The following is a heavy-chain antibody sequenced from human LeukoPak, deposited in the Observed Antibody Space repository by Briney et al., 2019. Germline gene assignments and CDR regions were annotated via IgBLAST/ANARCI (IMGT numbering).Heavy chain of an antibody. Sequence: SVKVSCKASGGTFSRYAISWVRQAPGQGLEWMGGIIPMFGTANYAEKFQGRVTITADESSSTVYMELSSLISEDTAVYYCAKSSAGSTTIFRVVHYYYYYVDVWGTGTTVTVSS. CDR3: AKSSAGSTTIFRVVHYYYYYVDV. V-gene: IGHV1-69*13. J-gene: IGHJ6*03. CDR1: GGTFSRYA. D-gene: IGHD3-3*01. CDR2: IIPMFGTA.